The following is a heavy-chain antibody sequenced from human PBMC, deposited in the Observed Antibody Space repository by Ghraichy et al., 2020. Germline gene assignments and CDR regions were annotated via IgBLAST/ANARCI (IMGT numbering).Heavy chain of an antibody. CDR3: ARDLAMVTTGWFDP. D-gene: IGHD4-17*01. V-gene: IGHV3-48*02. CDR1: GFTFSSYS. Sequence: GGSLRLSCAASGFTFSSYSMNWVRQAPGKGLEWVSYISSSSSTIYYADSVKGRFTISRDNAKNSLYLQMNSLRDEDTAVYYCARDLAMVTTGWFDPWGQGTLVTVSS. J-gene: IGHJ5*02. CDR2: ISSSSSTI.